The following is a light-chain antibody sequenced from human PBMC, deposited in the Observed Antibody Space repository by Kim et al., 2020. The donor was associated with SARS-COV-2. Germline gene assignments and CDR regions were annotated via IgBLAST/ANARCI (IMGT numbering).Light chain of an antibody. V-gene: IGLV2-23*02. CDR1: SSDVGSYNL. CDR2: GVS. J-gene: IGLJ1*01. CDR3: CSYAGSSTYV. Sequence: GQSITISCSGTSSDVGSYNLVSWYQQHPGKAPKLMIYGVSKRPSGVSNRFSGSKSGNTASLTISGLQAEDEADYYCCSYAGSSTYVFGTGTKVTVL.